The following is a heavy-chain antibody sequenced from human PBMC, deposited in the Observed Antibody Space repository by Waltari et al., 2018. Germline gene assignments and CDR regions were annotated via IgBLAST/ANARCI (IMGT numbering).Heavy chain of an antibody. CDR1: GYSISSAYY. Sequence: QVQLQESGPGLVKPSETVSLTCAVSGYSISSAYYWGWIRQPPGKGLEWIGSISHWGVTYYSPSPKSGVTMSVDTSKNQFSLILISVTAVDTAVYYCARRQGGGSYWFDPWGQGTLVTVSS. V-gene: IGHV4-38-2*01. J-gene: IGHJ5*02. D-gene: IGHD1-26*01. CDR3: ARRQGGGSYWFDP. CDR2: ISHWGVT.